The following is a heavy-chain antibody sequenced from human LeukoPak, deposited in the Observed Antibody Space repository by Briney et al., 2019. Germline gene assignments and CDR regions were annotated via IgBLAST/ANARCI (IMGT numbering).Heavy chain of an antibody. Sequence: PGGSLRLSCAASGFTFDDYAMHWVRQAPGKGLEWVSLISWDGGSTYYADSVKGRFTISRDNSKNSLYLQMNSLRAEDTALYYCAKDVDPHYCGGDCYYYFDYWGQGTLVTVSS. V-gene: IGHV3-43D*03. CDR3: AKDVDPHYCGGDCYYYFDY. CDR2: ISWDGGST. D-gene: IGHD2-21*02. J-gene: IGHJ4*02. CDR1: GFTFDDYA.